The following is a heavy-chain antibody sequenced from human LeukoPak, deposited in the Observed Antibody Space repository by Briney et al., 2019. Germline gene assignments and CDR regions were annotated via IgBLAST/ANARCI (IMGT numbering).Heavy chain of an antibody. CDR1: GYTFTSYG. J-gene: IGHJ5*02. CDR3: ARDRTFGVANWFDP. D-gene: IGHD3-3*01. V-gene: IGHV1-18*01. CDR2: ISAYNGNT. Sequence: ASVKVSCKASGYTFTSYGISWVRQAPGQGLEWMGWISAYNGNTNYAQKLQGRATMTTDTSTSTAYMELRSLRSDDTAVYYCARDRTFGVANWFDPWGQGTLVTVSS.